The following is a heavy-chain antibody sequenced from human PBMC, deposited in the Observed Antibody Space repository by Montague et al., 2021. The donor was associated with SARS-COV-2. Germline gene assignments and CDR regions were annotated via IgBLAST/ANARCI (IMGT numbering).Heavy chain of an antibody. V-gene: IGHV6-1*01. CDR1: GDSVAKDRAA. CDR3: ARDLRWRYGYGMDV. CDR2: TYYRSNWYN. Sequence: CAISGDSVAKDRAASDWVRHSPSRGLELVGSTYYRSNWYNDYAVSVKSRITIKSDTSKNQISLQLNSVTPEDTAVYYCARDLRWRYGYGMDVWGQGTTVTVSS. D-gene: IGHD3-16*01. J-gene: IGHJ6*02.